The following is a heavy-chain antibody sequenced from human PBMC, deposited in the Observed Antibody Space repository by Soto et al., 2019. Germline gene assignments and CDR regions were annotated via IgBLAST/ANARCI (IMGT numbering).Heavy chain of an antibody. V-gene: IGHV4-59*08. Sequence: SETLSLTCTVSGVSISSYYWIWIRQPPGKGLEWIGYIYYSGSTNYNPSLKSRVTISVDTSKNQFSLKLSSVTAADTAVYYCARHHDSWGQGTLVTVSS. CDR3: ARHHDS. CDR1: GVSISSYY. J-gene: IGHJ4*02. CDR2: IYYSGST.